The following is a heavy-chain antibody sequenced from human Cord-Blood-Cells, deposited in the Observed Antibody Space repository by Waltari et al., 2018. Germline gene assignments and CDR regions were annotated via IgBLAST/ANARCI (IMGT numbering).Heavy chain of an antibody. V-gene: IGHV4-34*01. J-gene: IGHJ4*02. CDR1: GGSFSGYY. CDR3: ARADHSNYFDY. D-gene: IGHD4-4*01. CDR2: INHSGST. Sequence: QVQLQQWGAGLLKPSETLSLTCAVYGGSFSGYYWSWIRQPPGKGLEWIGEINHSGSTNCNPSLKSRVTISVDTSKNQFSLKLSSVTAADTAVYYCARADHSNYFDYWGQGTLVTVSS.